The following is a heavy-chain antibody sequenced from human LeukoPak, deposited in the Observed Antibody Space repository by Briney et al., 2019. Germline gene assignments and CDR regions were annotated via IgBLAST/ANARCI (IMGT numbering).Heavy chain of an antibody. J-gene: IGHJ6*02. CDR3: ARRWGSGTYYSNYYGMDV. V-gene: IGHV4-59*08. Sequence: SETLSLSCTVSGGSISSYYWSWIRQPPGKGLEWIGYIYYSGSTNYNPSLKSRVTISVDTSKNQFSLRLTSATAADAAVYYCARRWGSGTYYSNYYGMDVWGQGTTVTVSS. CDR1: GGSISSYY. CDR2: IYYSGST. D-gene: IGHD1-26*01.